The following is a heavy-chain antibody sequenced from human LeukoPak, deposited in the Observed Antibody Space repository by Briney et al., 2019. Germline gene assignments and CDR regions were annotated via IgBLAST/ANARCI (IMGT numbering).Heavy chain of an antibody. CDR1: GFTVSSTY. V-gene: IGHV3-53*01. J-gene: IGHJ4*02. CDR3: AKGQVVTAIGLDY. D-gene: IGHD2-21*02. CDR2: IYSGGNI. Sequence: GGSLRLSCAASGFTVSSTYMSWVRQAPGKGLEWVSVIYSGGNIYYIESVKGRFTISRDTSKNTLYLQMNSLRAEDTAVYYCAKGQVVTAIGLDYWGQGTLVTVSS.